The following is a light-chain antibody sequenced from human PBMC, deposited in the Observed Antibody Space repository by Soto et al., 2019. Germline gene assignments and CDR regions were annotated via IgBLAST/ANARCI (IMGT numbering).Light chain of an antibody. J-gene: IGKJ5*01. CDR2: DAS. CDR1: QSVSTY. Sequence: EIVLTQFPATLSLSPGERATLSCRASQSVSTYLAWYQQKPGQAPRLLISDASNRATGIPARFSGSGSGTDFTLTISSPEPEDFAVYYCQQRSEWPITFGQGTRLEI. CDR3: QQRSEWPIT. V-gene: IGKV3-11*01.